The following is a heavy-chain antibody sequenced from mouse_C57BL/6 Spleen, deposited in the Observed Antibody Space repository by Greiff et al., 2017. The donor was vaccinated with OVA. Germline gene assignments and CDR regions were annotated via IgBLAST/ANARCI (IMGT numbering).Heavy chain of an antibody. D-gene: IGHD1-1*01. Sequence: EVQLQQSGPELVKPGASVKIPCKASGYTFTDYNMDWVKQSHGKSLEWIGDINPNNGGTIYNQKFKGKATLTVDKSSSTAYMELRSLTSEDTAVYYCARGGDYYGSRGRTYYFDYWGQGTTLTVSS. CDR3: ARGGDYYGSRGRTYYFDY. CDR2: INPNNGGT. CDR1: GYTFTDYN. V-gene: IGHV1-18*01. J-gene: IGHJ2*01.